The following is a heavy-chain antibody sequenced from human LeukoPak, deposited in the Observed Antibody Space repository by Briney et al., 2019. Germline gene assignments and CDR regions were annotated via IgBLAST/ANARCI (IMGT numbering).Heavy chain of an antibody. CDR2: ISYDGSNK. V-gene: IGHV3-30*18. CDR1: GFTFSSYS. D-gene: IGHD2-15*01. J-gene: IGHJ4*02. CDR3: AKDHPFRVVVVAAMDY. Sequence: GGSLRLSCAASGFTFSSYSMNWVRQAPGKGLEWVAVISYDGSNKYYADSVKGRFTISRDNSKNTLYLQMNSLRAEDTAVYYCAKDHPFRVVVVAAMDYWGQGTLVTVSS.